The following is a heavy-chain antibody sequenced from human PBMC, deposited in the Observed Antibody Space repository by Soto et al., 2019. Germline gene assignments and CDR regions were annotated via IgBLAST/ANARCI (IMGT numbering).Heavy chain of an antibody. V-gene: IGHV4-39*01. D-gene: IGHD2-21*02. CDR1: GDSITGGPYH. Sequence: SETLSLTCNVSGDSITGGPYHWGWIRQPPGKGLDWIGSVYSSGYVYYNPSLKSRITIADDTSKNQLSLKMTSVTAADAAVYYCALCIGDDCFSSRYFDSWGQGTLVTVSS. CDR3: ALCIGDDCFSSRYFDS. J-gene: IGHJ4*02. CDR2: VYSSGYV.